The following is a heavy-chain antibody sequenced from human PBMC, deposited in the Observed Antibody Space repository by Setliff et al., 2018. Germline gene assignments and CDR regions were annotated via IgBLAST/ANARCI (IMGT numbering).Heavy chain of an antibody. D-gene: IGHD3-3*01. Sequence: SETLSLTCAVYGGSFSGYYWSWIRQPPGKGLEWIGEINHSGSTNYNPSLKSRVTISVDTSKNQFSLKLSSVTAEDTAVYYCAREPWYYNFWSGYTRDYFDYWGQGTLVTVSS. V-gene: IGHV4-34*01. CDR3: AREPWYYNFWSGYTRDYFDY. CDR1: GGSFSGYY. CDR2: INHSGST. J-gene: IGHJ4*02.